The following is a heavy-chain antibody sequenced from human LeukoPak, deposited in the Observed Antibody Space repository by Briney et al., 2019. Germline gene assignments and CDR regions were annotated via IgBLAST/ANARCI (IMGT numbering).Heavy chain of an antibody. V-gene: IGHV3-9*01. J-gene: IGHJ4*02. CDR2: ISWNSGSI. CDR3: AKGRDYSLDY. D-gene: IGHD4-17*01. Sequence: PGGSLRLSCAASGFTFDDYAMHWVRQAPGKGLEWVSGISWNSGSIGYADSVKGRFTISRDNAKNSLYLQMNSLRAEDTALYYCAKGRDYSLDYWGQGTLVTVSS. CDR1: GFTFDDYA.